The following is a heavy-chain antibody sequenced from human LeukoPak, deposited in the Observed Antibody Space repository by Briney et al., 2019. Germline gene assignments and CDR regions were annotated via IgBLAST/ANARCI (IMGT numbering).Heavy chain of an antibody. J-gene: IGHJ3*02. CDR1: GGSISSYY. CDR2: IYYSGST. V-gene: IGHV4-59*01. Sequence: SETLSLTCTASGGSISSYYWSWIRQPPGKGLEWIGYIYYSGSTNYNPSLKSRVTISVDTSKNQFSLKLSSVTAADTAVYYCARSARITMIVVADHDAFDIWGQGTMVTVSS. CDR3: ARSARITMIVVADHDAFDI. D-gene: IGHD3-22*01.